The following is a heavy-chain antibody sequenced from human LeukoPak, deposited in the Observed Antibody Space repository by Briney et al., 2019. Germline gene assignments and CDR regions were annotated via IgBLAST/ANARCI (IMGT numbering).Heavy chain of an antibody. CDR1: GGSIRSSSYY. D-gene: IGHD3-3*01. CDR3: ARHPAFTIFGVVHNWFDP. V-gene: IGHV4-39*01. J-gene: IGHJ5*02. CDR2: IYYSGST. Sequence: SETLSLTCTVSGGSIRSSSYYWGWIRQPPGKGLEWIGSIYYSGSTYYNPSLKSRVTISVDTSKNQFSLKLSSVTAADTAVYYCARHPAFTIFGVVHNWFDPWGQGTLVTVSS.